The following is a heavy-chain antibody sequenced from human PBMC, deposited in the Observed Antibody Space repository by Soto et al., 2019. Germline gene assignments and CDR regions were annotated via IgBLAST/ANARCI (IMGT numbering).Heavy chain of an antibody. J-gene: IGHJ6*03. CDR1: GGSISSSSYY. CDR2: IYYSGST. D-gene: IGHD5-12*01. CDR3: VRFGRKIVATNRYYYYYYMDV. V-gene: IGHV4-39*01. Sequence: SETLSLTCTVSGGSISSSSYYWGWIRQPPGKGLEWIGSIYYSGSTYYNPSLKSRVTISVDTSKNQFSLKLSSVTAADTAVYYFVRFGRKIVATNRYYYYYYMDVWGKGTTVTVSS.